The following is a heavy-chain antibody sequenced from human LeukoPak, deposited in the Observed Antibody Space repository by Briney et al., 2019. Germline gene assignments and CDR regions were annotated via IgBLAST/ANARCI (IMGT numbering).Heavy chain of an antibody. V-gene: IGHV3-7*01. CDR1: GFTFSRYW. CDR2: INQDGSEK. D-gene: IGHD6-19*01. CDR3: ARDPSSGWYLKGWFDP. Sequence: GGSLRLSCAASGFTFSRYWMSWVRQAPGKGLEWVANINQDGSEKYYVDSVKGRFTIPRDNAKNSLYLQMNSLRAEDTAVYYCARDPSSGWYLKGWFDPWGQGTLVTVSS. J-gene: IGHJ5*02.